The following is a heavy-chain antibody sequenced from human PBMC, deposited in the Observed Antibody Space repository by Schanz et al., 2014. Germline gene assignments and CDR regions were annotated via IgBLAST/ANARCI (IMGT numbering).Heavy chain of an antibody. CDR2: ISGSGGST. J-gene: IGHJ4*02. CDR1: GFNFNNFA. D-gene: IGHD3-22*01. V-gene: IGHV3-23*01. CDR3: AKDRSWDYDSSGYFDY. Sequence: EVQLLESGGGLVQPGGSLRLSCAASGFNFNNFAMSWVRQAPGKGLEWVSAISGSGGSTYYADSVKGRFTISRDNSKNTLYLQMNSLRAEDTAVYYCAKDRSWDYDSSGYFDYWGQGTLVTVSS.